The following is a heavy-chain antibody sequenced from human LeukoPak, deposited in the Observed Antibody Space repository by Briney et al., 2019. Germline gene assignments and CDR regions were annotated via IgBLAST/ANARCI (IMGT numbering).Heavy chain of an antibody. Sequence: SGPGLVKPSQTLSLTCAISGDSVSNNIATWNWIRQSPSRGLEWLGRTYYRSRWGNDYAISVKSRITINPDTSKNQFSLQLNSVTPEDTAVYYCARDSDGWYWAFGFWGQGTPVTVSP. CDR3: ARDSDGWYWAFGF. D-gene: IGHD6-19*01. CDR2: TYYRSRWGN. CDR1: GDSVSNNIAT. V-gene: IGHV6-1*01. J-gene: IGHJ4*02.